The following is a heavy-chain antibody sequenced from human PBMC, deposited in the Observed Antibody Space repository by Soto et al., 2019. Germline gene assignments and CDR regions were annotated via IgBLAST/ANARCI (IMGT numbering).Heavy chain of an antibody. J-gene: IGHJ4*02. CDR3: TQVYGSGSWGWYFHS. D-gene: IGHD1-26*01. Sequence: QITLRESGPSLVKPTETLTLTCTFSGFSLTTTGVGVGWIRQPPGKALEWLAVVFWDGGERYSPSLKSRVTTTXDXSQXQVVFTMTNMDPADTATYYCTQVYGSGSWGWYFHSWGQGTLVTVSS. CDR1: GFSLTTTGVG. CDR2: VFWDGGE. V-gene: IGHV2-5*02.